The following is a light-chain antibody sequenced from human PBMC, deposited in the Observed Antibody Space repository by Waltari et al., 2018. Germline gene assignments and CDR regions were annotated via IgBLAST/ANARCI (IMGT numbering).Light chain of an antibody. CDR2: DAS. Sequence: EIVLTQSPATLSLFPGERATLSCRASQSVIRYLAWYKQKPGQDPRLLIYDASNRATGIPARFSGSGSGTDFTLTISSLEPEDFAVYYCQQRRSWPPVTFGQGTRLEIK. CDR1: QSVIRY. CDR3: QQRRSWPPVT. J-gene: IGKJ5*01. V-gene: IGKV3-11*01.